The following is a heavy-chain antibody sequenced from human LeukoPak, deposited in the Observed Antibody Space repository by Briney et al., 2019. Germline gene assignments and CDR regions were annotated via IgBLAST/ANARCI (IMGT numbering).Heavy chain of an antibody. CDR3: ARGIVGIAAAGTGY. CDR1: EFTFSSYA. Sequence: PGGSLRLSCAASEFTFSSYAMSWVRLAPGKGLEWVSTISGSGGSTYYADSVKGRFTISRDNSKNTLNLQMNSLRAEDTAVYYCARGIVGIAAAGTGYWGQGTLVTVSS. CDR2: ISGSGGST. V-gene: IGHV3-23*01. J-gene: IGHJ4*02. D-gene: IGHD6-13*01.